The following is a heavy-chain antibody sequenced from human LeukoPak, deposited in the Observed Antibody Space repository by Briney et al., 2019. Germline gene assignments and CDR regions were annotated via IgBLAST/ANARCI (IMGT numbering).Heavy chain of an antibody. D-gene: IGHD3-9*01. CDR2: IYYSGST. J-gene: IGHJ3*02. CDR3: AREGGDILTPGGSAAFDI. CDR1: GGSISSYY. Sequence: SETLSLTCTVSGGSISSYYWSWLRQPPGKGLEWIGYIYYSGSTNYNPSLKSRVTISVDTSKNQFSLKLSSVTAADTAVYYCAREGGDILTPGGSAAFDIWGQGTMVTVSS. V-gene: IGHV4-59*01.